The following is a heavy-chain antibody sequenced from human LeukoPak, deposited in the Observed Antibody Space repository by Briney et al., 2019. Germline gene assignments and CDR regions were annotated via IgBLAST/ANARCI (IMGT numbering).Heavy chain of an antibody. CDR3: ARRRSPAGSTSWFDP. CDR1: GGSISSSSYY. V-gene: IGHV4-39*01. J-gene: IGHJ5*02. Sequence: PSETLSLTCTVSGGSISSSSYYWDWIRQPPGKGLEWIGNFYYSNPSLKSRVTISVDTSKKQSVLKMTSVTAADTAVYYCARRRSPAGSTSWFDPWGRGTLVTVFS. CDR2: FYY. D-gene: IGHD1/OR15-1a*01.